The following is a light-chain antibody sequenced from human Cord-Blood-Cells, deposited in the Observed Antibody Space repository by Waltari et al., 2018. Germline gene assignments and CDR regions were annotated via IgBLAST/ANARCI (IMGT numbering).Light chain of an antibody. CDR2: DAS. CDR1: STEAEGCND. V-gene: IGLV2-14*03. Sequence: QSSLLHLASVSGSPDTSITLPFAGSSTEAEGCNDLSWYQQHPGQAPKLMIYDASNRPSGVSNRFSGSKSGNTASLTISRLEAEDEADYYCSAYTSSSALVFGGGTKLTVL. CDR3: SAYTSSSALV. J-gene: IGLJ3*02.